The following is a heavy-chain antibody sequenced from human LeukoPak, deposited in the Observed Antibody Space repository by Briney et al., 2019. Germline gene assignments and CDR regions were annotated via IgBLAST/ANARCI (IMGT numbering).Heavy chain of an antibody. CDR1: GGSISSGDYY. J-gene: IGHJ4*02. Sequence: SETLSLTCTVSGGSISSGDYYWSWIRQPPGKGLEWIGYTYYSGSTYYNPSLKSRLSISVDTSKNQFSLRLSSVTAADTAVYYCARRRGNTSGFQGYYFDYWGQGTLVTVSS. CDR2: TYYSGST. D-gene: IGHD6-19*01. V-gene: IGHV4-30-4*01. CDR3: ARRRGNTSGFQGYYFDY.